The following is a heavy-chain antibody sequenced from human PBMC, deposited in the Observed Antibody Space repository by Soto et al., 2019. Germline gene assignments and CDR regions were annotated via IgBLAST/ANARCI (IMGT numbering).Heavy chain of an antibody. V-gene: IGHV3-64*01. Sequence: EVQLAESGGGMVQPGGSLRLSCVASGFTFSSYDMHWVRQAPGKGLEYVSSISSNGGTIYYGNFVKGRFTISRDNFKNTLHLQMGSLRAEDMAVYYCVRRVSGTYAYWGQGTLVTVSS. CDR2: ISSNGGTI. J-gene: IGHJ4*02. CDR1: GFTFSSYD. D-gene: IGHD3-10*01. CDR3: VRRVSGTYAY.